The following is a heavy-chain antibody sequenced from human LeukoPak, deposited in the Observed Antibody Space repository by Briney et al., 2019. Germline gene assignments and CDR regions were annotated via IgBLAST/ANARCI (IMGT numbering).Heavy chain of an antibody. Sequence: GGSLRLSCAASGFTFSDYYMSWIRQAPGKGLEWVSVISGGTGGSTYYADSVKGRFTISRDNSKNTLYLQMNSLRAEDTAVYYCAKRGSSSWTQFDYWGQGTLVTVSS. CDR2: ISGGTGGST. V-gene: IGHV3-23*01. J-gene: IGHJ4*02. D-gene: IGHD6-13*01. CDR3: AKRGSSSWTQFDY. CDR1: GFTFSDYY.